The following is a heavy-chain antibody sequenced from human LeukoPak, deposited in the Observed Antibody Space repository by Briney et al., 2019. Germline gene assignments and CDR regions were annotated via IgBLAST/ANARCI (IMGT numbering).Heavy chain of an antibody. V-gene: IGHV1-2*02. CDR3: ARDAPPLGFPPNWFDP. CDR2: INPNSGGT. CDR1: GYTFTGYY. D-gene: IGHD2-15*01. J-gene: IGHJ5*02. Sequence: ASVKVSCKASGYTFTGYYMHWVRQAPGQGLEWMGWINPNSGGTNYAQKFQGRVTMTRDTSISTAYMELSRLRSDDTAVYYCARDAPPLGFPPNWFDPWGQGTLVTVSP.